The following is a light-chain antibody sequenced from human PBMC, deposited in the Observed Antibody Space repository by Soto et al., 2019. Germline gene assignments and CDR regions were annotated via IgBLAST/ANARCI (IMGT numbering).Light chain of an antibody. CDR1: QSVNSGY. CDR3: QQYGSSPRT. CDR2: DTS. J-gene: IGKJ1*01. V-gene: IGKV3-20*01. Sequence: EIVLTQSPGTLSLSPGERATFSCRAIQSVNSGYLAWYQHTPGQAPRLLIYDTSTRATGIPDRFSGSGSGTDFTLTISRLEPEDFAVFYCQQYGSSPRTFGQGTKV.